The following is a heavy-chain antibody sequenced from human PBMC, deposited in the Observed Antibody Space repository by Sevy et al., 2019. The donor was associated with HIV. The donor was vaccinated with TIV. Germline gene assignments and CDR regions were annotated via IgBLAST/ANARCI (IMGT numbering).Heavy chain of an antibody. CDR3: ARGPYSGRYYGGSGFDY. D-gene: IGHD1-26*01. V-gene: IGHV3-74*01. CDR2: INSDESTT. Sequence: GGSLRLSCAASGFTFSSYWMHWVRQAPGKGLVWVSRINSDESTTNSADSVKGRFTISRDNAENTMDLQMNSLRAEDTAVYYCARGPYSGRYYGGSGFDYWGQGTLVTVSS. J-gene: IGHJ4*02. CDR1: GFTFSSYW.